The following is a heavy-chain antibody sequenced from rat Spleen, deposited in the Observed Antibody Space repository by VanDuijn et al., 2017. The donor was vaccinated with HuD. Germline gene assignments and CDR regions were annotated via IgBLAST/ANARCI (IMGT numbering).Heavy chain of an antibody. CDR1: GFTFSNYD. Sequence: EVQLMESGGGLVQPGRSLKLSCAASGFTFSNYDMAWVRQAPTKGLEWVATISYDGSSTYYRDSVKGRFTISRDNAENTVYLQMNSLRSEDTATYYCAVSGYGYWGQGVMVTVSS. D-gene: IGHD4-3*01. CDR3: AVSGYGY. V-gene: IGHV5-29*01. J-gene: IGHJ2*01. CDR2: ISYDGSST.